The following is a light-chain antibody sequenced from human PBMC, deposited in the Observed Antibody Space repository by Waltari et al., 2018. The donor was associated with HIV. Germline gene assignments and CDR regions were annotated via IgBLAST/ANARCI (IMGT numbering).Light chain of an antibody. V-gene: IGKV3-15*01. CDR2: GAA. CDR1: QGVGSN. CDR3: QQYNIRPRGNT. J-gene: IGKJ2*01. Sequence: DIVMTQSPAILSVSPGERVTLSCRASQGVGSNLAWYQQKVGQAPRLLIYGAATRAAEIPVRFSGSGSWTEFTLTIDSMQSEDFATYYCQQYNIRPRGNTFGQGTKLQIK.